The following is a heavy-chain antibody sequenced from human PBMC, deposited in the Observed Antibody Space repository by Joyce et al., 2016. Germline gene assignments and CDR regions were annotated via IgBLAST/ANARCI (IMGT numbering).Heavy chain of an antibody. J-gene: IGHJ4*02. V-gene: IGHV3-53*01. CDR3: ARDLYLTTVERGNY. D-gene: IGHD4-23*01. CDR1: GFIVSSNY. Sequence: EVQLVEAGGGLIQPGGSLRLSCAAYGFIVSSNYMTWVRQAPGKVLEWVSVISGADTPHSAASVKGRFTISRDNSKSTLYLQMNSLRAEDTSVYYCARDLYLTTVERGNYWGQGTLVTVSS. CDR2: ISGADTP.